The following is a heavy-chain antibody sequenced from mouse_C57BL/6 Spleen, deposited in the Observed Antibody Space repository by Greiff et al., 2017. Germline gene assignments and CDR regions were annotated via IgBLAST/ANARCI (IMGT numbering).Heavy chain of an antibody. CDR1: GYTFTSYW. Sequence: QVQLQQPGTELVKPGASVKLSCKASGYTFTSYWMHWVKQRPGQGLEWIGNINPSNGGTNYNEKFKSKATLTVDKSSSTAYMQLSRLTSEDSAVYYCASITTVVPSYWYFDVWGTGTTVTVSS. CDR2: INPSNGGT. CDR3: ASITTVVPSYWYFDV. J-gene: IGHJ1*03. V-gene: IGHV1-53*01. D-gene: IGHD1-1*01.